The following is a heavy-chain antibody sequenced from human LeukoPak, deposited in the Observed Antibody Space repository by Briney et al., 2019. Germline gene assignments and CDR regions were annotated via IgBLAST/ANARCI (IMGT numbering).Heavy chain of an antibody. CDR1: GFTFSTNA. CDR3: VRPLDF. V-gene: IGHV3-48*04. CDR2: ISGSDRSI. J-gene: IGHJ4*02. Sequence: GGSLRLSCAASGFTFSTNAMNWVRQAPGKGLEWVSLISGSDRSIYYADSVKGRFTISRDHAKNSLFLQMNSLRAEDTAVYFCVRPLDFWGQGTLVTVSS.